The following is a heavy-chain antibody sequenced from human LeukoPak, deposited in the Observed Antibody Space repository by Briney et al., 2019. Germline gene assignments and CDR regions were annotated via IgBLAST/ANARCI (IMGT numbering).Heavy chain of an antibody. CDR1: GYTFTGYY. CDR3: ARGRTYYYDSSGYFDAFDI. Sequence: ASVKVSCKASGYTFTGYYIHWVRQAPGQGLEWMGWINPNRGGTNYAQKFQGRVTMTRDTSISTAYMELSRLTSDDTAVYYCARGRTYYYDSSGYFDAFDIWGQGTMVTVSS. D-gene: IGHD3-22*01. CDR2: INPNRGGT. V-gene: IGHV1-2*02. J-gene: IGHJ3*02.